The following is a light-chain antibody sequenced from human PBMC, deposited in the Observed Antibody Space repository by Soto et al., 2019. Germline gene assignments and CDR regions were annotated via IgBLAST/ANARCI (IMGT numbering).Light chain of an antibody. Sequence: QSALTQPASVSGSPGQSITISCTGTSRDVGSYNLVSWYQQHPGKAPKLMIYEGSKRPSGVSNRFSGSKSGNTASLTISGLQAEDEADDYCCSYAGSSTWVFGGGTKVTVL. V-gene: IGLV2-23*01. CDR3: CSYAGSSTWV. CDR1: SRDVGSYNL. J-gene: IGLJ3*02. CDR2: EGS.